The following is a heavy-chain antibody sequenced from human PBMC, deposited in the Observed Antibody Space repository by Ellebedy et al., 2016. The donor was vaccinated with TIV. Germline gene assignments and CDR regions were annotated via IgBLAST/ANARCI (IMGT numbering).Heavy chain of an antibody. Sequence: GESLKISXEGSGYSFTNYWIAWVRQMLGKGLEWMGIIYPGDSDTRYGPSFQGQVTISADKSISTAYLQWSGLKASDTAIYYCARRGTMFRRNYYGMDVWGQGTTVIVSS. CDR3: ARRGTMFRRNYYGMDV. D-gene: IGHD3-10*02. CDR2: IYPGDSDT. J-gene: IGHJ6*02. V-gene: IGHV5-51*01. CDR1: GYSFTNYW.